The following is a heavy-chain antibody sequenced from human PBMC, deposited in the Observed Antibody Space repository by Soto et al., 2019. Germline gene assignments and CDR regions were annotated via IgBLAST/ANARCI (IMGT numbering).Heavy chain of an antibody. V-gene: IGHV4-30-4*01. CDR1: GGSINSVDYY. J-gene: IGHJ4*02. D-gene: IGHD5-18*01. CDR3: ARVQRDTAMGHFDY. CDR2: TSYFGTT. Sequence: QVQLQESGPGLVKPSQTLSLICSVSGGSINSVDYYWSWIRQTPGKGLEWIGYTSYFGTTDYMPSLKRRVTRSVATSKNQFSLQLSSVTAADTAVYYCARVQRDTAMGHFDYWGQGTLVVVSS.